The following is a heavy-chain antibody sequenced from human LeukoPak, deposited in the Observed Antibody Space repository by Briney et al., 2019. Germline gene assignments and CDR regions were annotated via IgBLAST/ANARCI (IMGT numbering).Heavy chain of an antibody. J-gene: IGHJ4*02. D-gene: IGHD3-10*01. CDR3: AKSPSISGFGDPLDY. V-gene: IGHV3-7*03. Sequence: GGSLRLSCAASGFTFSSYWMSWVRQTPGKGLEWVANIKQDGSEKYYVDSVKGRFTISRDNAKNSLYLQMNSLRAEDTALYYCAKSPSISGFGDPLDYWGQGTLVTVSS. CDR1: GFTFSSYW. CDR2: IKQDGSEK.